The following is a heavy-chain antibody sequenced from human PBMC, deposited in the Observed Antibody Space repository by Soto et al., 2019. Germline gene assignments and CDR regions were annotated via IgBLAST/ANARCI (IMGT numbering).Heavy chain of an antibody. Sequence: SETLSLTXTVSGDSISSGAYYWSWIRQHPGKGLEWIGYIYYRGSTYYNPSLKSRVTISVDTSKNQFSLKLSSVTAADTAVYYCATTGSGVAWRWFDPWGQGTQVTVSS. CDR2: IYYRGST. CDR3: ATTGSGVAWRWFDP. V-gene: IGHV4-31*02. CDR1: GDSISSGAYY. J-gene: IGHJ5*02. D-gene: IGHD2-15*01.